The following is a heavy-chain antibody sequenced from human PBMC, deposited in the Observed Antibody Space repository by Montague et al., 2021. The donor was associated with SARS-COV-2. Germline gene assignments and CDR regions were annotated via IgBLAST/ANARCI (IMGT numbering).Heavy chain of an antibody. D-gene: IGHD3-9*01. V-gene: IGHV3-30-3*01. CDR2: ISYDGSNK. Sequence: SLSLSCSASGFTFSSYAMHWVRQAPGKELEWVAVISYDGSNKYYADSVKGRFTISRDNSKNTLYLQMNSLRAEDTAVYYCARDPFYYDILTGYIYPAYYYYGMDVWGQGTTVTVSS. CDR1: GFTFSSYA. CDR3: ARDPFYYDILTGYIYPAYYYYGMDV. J-gene: IGHJ6*02.